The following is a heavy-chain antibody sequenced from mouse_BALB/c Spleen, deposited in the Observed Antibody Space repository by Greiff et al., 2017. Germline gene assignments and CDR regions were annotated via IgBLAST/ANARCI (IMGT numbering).Heavy chain of an antibody. V-gene: IGHV1-39*01. Sequence: EVQLQQTGPELVKPGASVKISCKASGYSFTDYIMLWVKQSHGKSLEWIGNINPYYGSTSYNLKFKGKATLTVDKSSSTAYMQLNSLTSEDSAVYYCASSPLLRLREGVYFDYWGQGTTLTVSS. J-gene: IGHJ2*01. CDR2: INPYYGST. D-gene: IGHD1-2*01. CDR1: GYSFTDYI. CDR3: ASSPLLRLREGVYFDY.